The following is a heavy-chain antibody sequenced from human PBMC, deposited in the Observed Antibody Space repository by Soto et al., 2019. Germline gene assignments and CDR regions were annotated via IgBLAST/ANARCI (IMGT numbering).Heavy chain of an antibody. CDR3: ARRYVGNLDY. V-gene: IGHV4-59*08. D-gene: IGHD3-10*02. CDR2: IYYSGST. CDR1: GGSISSYY. Sequence: QVQLQESGPGLVKPSETLSLTCTVSGGSISSYYWSWIRQPPGKGLEWIGYIYYSGSTNYNPSLKSPVTISVDPSKNQFSLKLSSVTAADTAVYYCARRYVGNLDYWGQGPLVTVSS. J-gene: IGHJ4*02.